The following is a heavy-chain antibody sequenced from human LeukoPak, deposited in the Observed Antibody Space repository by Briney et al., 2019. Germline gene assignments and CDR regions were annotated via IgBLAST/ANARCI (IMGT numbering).Heavy chain of an antibody. Sequence: GASVKVSCKASGYTFTGYYMHWVRQAPGQGLEWMRWINPNSGGTNYAQKFQGRVTMTRDTSISTAYMELSRLRSDDTAVYYCARTRTYYYDSSPPYYFDYWGQGTLVTVSS. CDR3: ARTRTYYYDSSPPYYFDY. CDR1: GYTFTGYY. V-gene: IGHV1-2*02. CDR2: INPNSGGT. D-gene: IGHD3-22*01. J-gene: IGHJ4*02.